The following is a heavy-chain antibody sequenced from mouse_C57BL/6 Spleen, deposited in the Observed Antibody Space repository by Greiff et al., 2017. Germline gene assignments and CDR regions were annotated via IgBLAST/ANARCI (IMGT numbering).Heavy chain of an antibody. Sequence: EVQLVESGPGLVKPSQSLSLTCSVTGYSITSGYYWNWIRQFPGNKLEWMGYISYDGSNNYNPSLKNRISITRDTSKNQFFLKLNSVTTEDTATYYCARDFVSEYYYGSSYGVDYWGQGTSVTVSS. V-gene: IGHV3-6*01. J-gene: IGHJ4*01. CDR3: ARDFVSEYYYGSSYGVDY. D-gene: IGHD1-1*01. CDR1: GYSITSGYY. CDR2: ISYDGSN.